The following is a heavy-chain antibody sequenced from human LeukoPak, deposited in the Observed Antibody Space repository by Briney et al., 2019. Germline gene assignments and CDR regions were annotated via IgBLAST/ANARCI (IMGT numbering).Heavy chain of an antibody. J-gene: IGHJ4*02. V-gene: IGHV3-43*02. D-gene: IGHD6-25*01. CDR2: ISGDGGTT. Sequence: GGSLRLSCAASGFTFDDYAMHWVRQAPGKGLEWVSLISGDGGTTYYADSVKGRFTISRDNRKKSLYLRMNGLRTEDTALYYCAKDIGGLNYCGQGTLVTVSS. CDR1: GFTFDDYA. CDR3: AKDIGGLNY.